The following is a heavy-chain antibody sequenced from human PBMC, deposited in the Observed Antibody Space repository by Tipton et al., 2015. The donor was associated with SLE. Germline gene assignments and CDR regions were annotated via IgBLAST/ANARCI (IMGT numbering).Heavy chain of an antibody. Sequence: SLRLSCVASGFTITNYGIHWVRQAPGKGLEWVAVDGRNTYSAEFVEGRFTTSRDNSKNTLYLHMNSLRTEDTAVYYCARDLTADYSLDYWGQGTLVTVSS. D-gene: IGHD5-12*01. V-gene: IGHV3-30*12. CDR1: GFTITNYG. CDR3: ARDLTADYSLDY. CDR2: DGRNT. J-gene: IGHJ4*02.